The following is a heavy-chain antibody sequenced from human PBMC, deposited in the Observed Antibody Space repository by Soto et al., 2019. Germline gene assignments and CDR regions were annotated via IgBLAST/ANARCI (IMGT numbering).Heavy chain of an antibody. Sequence: PGGSLRLSCAASGFTFSNAWISWVRQAPGKGLEWVSLIQSGGPTYYADSVKGRFTISRDNAKNSLYLQMNSLRDEDTAVYYCARGLGYSGNYWGQGTLVTVSS. J-gene: IGHJ4*02. V-gene: IGHV3-66*01. CDR3: ARGLGYSGNY. D-gene: IGHD1-26*01. CDR1: GFTFSNAW. CDR2: IQSGGPT.